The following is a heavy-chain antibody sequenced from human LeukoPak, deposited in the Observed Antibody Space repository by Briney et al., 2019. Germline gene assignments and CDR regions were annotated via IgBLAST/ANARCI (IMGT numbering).Heavy chain of an antibody. CDR1: GFTVSSNY. J-gene: IGHJ3*02. Sequence: GGSLRLSCAPSGFTVSSNYMSWVREAPGKGLEWVSVIYSGGSTYYADSVKGRFTISRDNSKNTLYLQMNSLRAEDTAVYYCARASTTKDAFDIWGQGTMVTVSS. D-gene: IGHD1-26*01. CDR3: ARASTTKDAFDI. V-gene: IGHV3-53*01. CDR2: IYSGGST.